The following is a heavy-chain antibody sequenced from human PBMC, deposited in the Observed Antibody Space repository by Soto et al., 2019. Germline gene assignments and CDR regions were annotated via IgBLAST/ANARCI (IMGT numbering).Heavy chain of an antibody. J-gene: IGHJ4*02. V-gene: IGHV3-30-3*01. CDR3: ARDGKVDYDYVWGSWFDY. CDR2: ISYDGSNK. D-gene: IGHD3-16*01. CDR1: GFTLSSYA. Sequence: QVQLVESGGGVVQPGRSLRLSCAASGFTLSSYAMHWVRQAPGKGLEWVAVISYDGSNKYYADSVKGRFTISRDNSKNTLYLQMNSLRAEDTAVYYCARDGKVDYDYVWGSWFDYWGQGTLVTVSS.